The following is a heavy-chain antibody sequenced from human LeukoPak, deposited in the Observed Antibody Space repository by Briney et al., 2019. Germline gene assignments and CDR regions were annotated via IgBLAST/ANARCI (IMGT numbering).Heavy chain of an antibody. D-gene: IGHD3-3*01. CDR2: MNPNSGNT. Sequence: ASVKVSCKASGYTFTSYDINWVRQATGQGLEWMGWMNPNSGNTGYAQKFQGRVTMTRNTSIITAYMELSSLRSEDTAVYYCARVAYDFWSGYYNWFDPWGQGTLVTVSS. V-gene: IGHV1-8*01. J-gene: IGHJ5*02. CDR1: GYTFTSYD. CDR3: ARVAYDFWSGYYNWFDP.